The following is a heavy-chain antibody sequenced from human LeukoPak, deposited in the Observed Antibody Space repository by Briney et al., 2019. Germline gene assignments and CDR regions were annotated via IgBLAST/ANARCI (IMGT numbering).Heavy chain of an antibody. Sequence: PGGSLRLSCAASGFIFSDHYMSWIRQTPGKGLEWLSYISGSGRDIYYADSVKGRFTISRDNAKNSLFLQMNSLRAEETAVYYCVRDRARAFEYWGQGTLVTVSS. CDR1: GFIFSDHY. CDR2: ISGSGRDI. J-gene: IGHJ4*02. CDR3: VRDRARAFEY. V-gene: IGHV3-11*01.